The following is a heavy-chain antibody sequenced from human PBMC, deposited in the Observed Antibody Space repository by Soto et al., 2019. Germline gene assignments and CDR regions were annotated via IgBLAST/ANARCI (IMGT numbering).Heavy chain of an antibody. V-gene: IGHV1-3*01. J-gene: IGHJ4*02. CDR1: GYSFTRYA. CDR3: TRDVDY. CDR2: INVGSGNT. Sequence: QVQLVQSGAEVKKPGASVRISCKASGYSFTRYAMHWVRQAPGQRLEWMGWINVGSGNTRYSQNFLDRITITRDTPTTTTYMELSGLRSEDTAVYYCTRDVDYWGQGTRVTVSS.